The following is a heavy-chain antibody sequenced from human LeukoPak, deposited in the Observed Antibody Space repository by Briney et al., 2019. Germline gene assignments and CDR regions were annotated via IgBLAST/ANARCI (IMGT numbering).Heavy chain of an antibody. V-gene: IGHV3-21*01. D-gene: IGHD3-22*01. J-gene: IGHJ5*02. CDR1: GFTFSSYS. Sequence: GGSLRLSCEASGFTFSSYSMNWVRQAPGKGLEWVSSISSSSSYIYYADSVKGRFTISRDNAKNSLYLQMNSLRAEDTAVYYCARGSYESTSWFDPWGQGTLVTVSS. CDR3: ARGSYESTSWFDP. CDR2: ISSSSSYI.